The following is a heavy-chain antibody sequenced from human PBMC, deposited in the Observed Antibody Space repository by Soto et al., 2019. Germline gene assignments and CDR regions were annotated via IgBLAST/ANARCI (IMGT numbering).Heavy chain of an antibody. Sequence: SETLSLTCTVSGGSISSYYWSWIRQPPGKGLEWIGYIYYSGSTNYNPSLKSRVTISVDTSKNQFSLKLSSVTAADTAVYYCARSADYSSSWYETYYYYYMDVWGKGTTVTVSS. CDR2: IYYSGST. V-gene: IGHV4-59*01. CDR3: ARSADYSSSWYETYYYYYMDV. CDR1: GGSISSYY. D-gene: IGHD6-13*01. J-gene: IGHJ6*03.